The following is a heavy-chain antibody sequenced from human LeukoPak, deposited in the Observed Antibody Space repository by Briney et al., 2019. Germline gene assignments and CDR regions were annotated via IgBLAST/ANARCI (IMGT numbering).Heavy chain of an antibody. CDR1: GFTFSSYW. V-gene: IGHV3-74*01. CDR3: ARWETTVTTLDY. D-gene: IGHD4-17*01. J-gene: IGHJ4*02. Sequence: PGGSLRLSCAASGFTFSSYWMHWVRQAPGKGLVWVSRINSDGSSTTYADSVKGRFTISRDNAKNTLYLQMNSLRAEDTAVYYCARWETTVTTLDYWGQGTLATVSP. CDR2: INSDGSST.